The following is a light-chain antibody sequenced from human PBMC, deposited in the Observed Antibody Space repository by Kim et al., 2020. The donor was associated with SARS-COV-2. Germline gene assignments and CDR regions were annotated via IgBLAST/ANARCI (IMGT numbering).Light chain of an antibody. CDR2: EDN. V-gene: IGLV6-57*04. J-gene: IGLJ2*01. CDR1: SGSVDANY. Sequence: NFMLTQPHSVSESPGKTVIISCTRSSGSVDANYVQWYQQRPGSAPTIVIYEDNRRPSGVPNRFSGSILSSSNSASLTISGLRTEDEADYYCQSYDINNHVVFGGGTKLTVL. CDR3: QSYDINNHVV.